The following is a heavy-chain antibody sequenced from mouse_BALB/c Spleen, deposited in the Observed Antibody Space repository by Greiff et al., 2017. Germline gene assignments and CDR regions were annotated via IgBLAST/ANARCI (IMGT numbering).Heavy chain of an antibody. Sequence: DVQLVESGGGLVQPKGSLKLSCAASGFTFNTYAMNWVRQAPGKGLEWVARIRSKSNNYATYYADSVKDRFTISRDDSQSMLYLQMNNLKTEDTAMYYCVRQGIYYYGRYFDVWGAGTTVTVSS. CDR2: IRSKSNNYAT. J-gene: IGHJ1*01. V-gene: IGHV10-1*02. D-gene: IGHD1-1*01. CDR1: GFTFNTYA. CDR3: VRQGIYYYGRYFDV.